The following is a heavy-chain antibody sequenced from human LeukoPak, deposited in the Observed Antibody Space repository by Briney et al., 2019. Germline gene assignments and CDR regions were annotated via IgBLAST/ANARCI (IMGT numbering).Heavy chain of an antibody. CDR2: IYTSGST. Sequence: SETLSLTCTVSGNSFGDYYWSWIRQPAGKGLEWIGRIYTSGSTTYNPSLKSRVTMSVDTSKSQFSLNLMSVTAADTAVYYCARQPPLYSSGWYPRGYYYYYMDVWGKGTTVTISS. CDR1: GNSFGDYY. J-gene: IGHJ6*03. CDR3: ARQPPLYSSGWYPRGYYYYYMDV. D-gene: IGHD6-19*01. V-gene: IGHV4-4*07.